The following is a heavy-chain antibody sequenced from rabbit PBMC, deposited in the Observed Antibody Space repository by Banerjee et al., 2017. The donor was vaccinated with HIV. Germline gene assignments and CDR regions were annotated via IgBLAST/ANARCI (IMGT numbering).Heavy chain of an antibody. J-gene: IGHJ2*01. CDR1: GFSFSYGYV. CDR2: INTISGDT. V-gene: IGHV1S45*01. Sequence: QEQLEESGGDLVKPEGSLTLTCTASGFSFSYGYVMCWVRQAPGKGLEWIACINTISGDTVYATWAKGRFTISKTSSTTVTLQMTSLTAADTATYFCARGGVGSTGYTYAFDPWGPGTLVTVS. D-gene: IGHD1-1*01. CDR3: ARGGVGSTGYTYAFDP.